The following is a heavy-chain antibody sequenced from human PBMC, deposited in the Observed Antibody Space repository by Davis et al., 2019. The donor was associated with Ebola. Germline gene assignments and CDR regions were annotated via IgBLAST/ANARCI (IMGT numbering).Heavy chain of an antibody. V-gene: IGHV1-8*01. Sequence: SVTVSCQASGYTLTSYDINWVRQATGQGLEWMGWMNPNSGNTGYAQKFQGRVTMTRNTSISTAYMELSSLRSEDTAVYYCARESLTTGRGDYYYYGMDVWGKGTTVTVSS. J-gene: IGHJ6*04. CDR3: ARESLTTGRGDYYYYGMDV. CDR2: MNPNSGNT. D-gene: IGHD4-17*01. CDR1: GYTLTSYD.